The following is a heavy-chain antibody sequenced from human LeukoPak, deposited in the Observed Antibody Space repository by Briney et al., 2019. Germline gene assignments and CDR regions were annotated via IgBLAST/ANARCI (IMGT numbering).Heavy chain of an antibody. CDR1: GYTFTSYF. V-gene: IGHV1-46*01. CDR3: ARAVGPRGGNWFDP. CDR2: INPSSGST. J-gene: IGHJ5*02. Sequence: ASVKVSCKASGYTFTSYFMHWVRQAPGQGLEWIGVINPSSGSTTYSQKFQGRVTMTRDTSTSTVHMDLSSLRSEDTAVYYCARAVGPRGGNWFDPWGQGTLVTVSS. D-gene: IGHD1-26*01.